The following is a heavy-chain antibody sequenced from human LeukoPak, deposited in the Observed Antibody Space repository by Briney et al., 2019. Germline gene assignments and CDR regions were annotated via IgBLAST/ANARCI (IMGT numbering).Heavy chain of an antibody. CDR2: INWDSGTK. CDR1: GFNFNDYA. J-gene: IGHJ2*01. CDR3: AKAAADWYFDV. Sequence: GRSLRLSCVASGFNFNDYAMHWARQVPGKGLEWVSGINWDSGTKDYADSVKGRFIISRDYAQRSLFLQMNSLATEDTAFYYCAKAAADWYFDVWGRGTLVTVSS. D-gene: IGHD6-25*01. V-gene: IGHV3-9*01.